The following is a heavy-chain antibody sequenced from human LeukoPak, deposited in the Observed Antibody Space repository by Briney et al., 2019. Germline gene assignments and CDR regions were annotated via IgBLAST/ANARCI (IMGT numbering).Heavy chain of an antibody. Sequence: ASVKVSCKASGYTFTSYDINWVRQATGQGLEWMGWMNPNSGNTGYAQKFQGRVTMTRNTSISTAYMELSSLRSEDTAVYYCARTNYDILTGYYIGGHYYYYYGMDVWGQGTTVTVSS. J-gene: IGHJ6*02. V-gene: IGHV1-8*01. CDR3: ARTNYDILTGYYIGGHYYYYYGMDV. CDR1: GYTFTSYD. CDR2: MNPNSGNT. D-gene: IGHD3-9*01.